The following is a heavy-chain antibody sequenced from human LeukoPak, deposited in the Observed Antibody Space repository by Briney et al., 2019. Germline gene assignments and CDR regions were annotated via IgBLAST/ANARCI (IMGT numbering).Heavy chain of an antibody. CDR2: IWYDGSNK. V-gene: IGHV3-33*01. J-gene: IGHJ6*02. CDR3: ARRNAMDV. CDR1: GFTFSSYG. Sequence: PGGSLRLSCAASGFTFSSYGMHWVRQAPGKGLAWVAVIWYDGSNKYYADSVKGRFTISRDNSKNTLYLQMNSLRAEDTAVYYCARRNAMDVWGQGTTVIVFS.